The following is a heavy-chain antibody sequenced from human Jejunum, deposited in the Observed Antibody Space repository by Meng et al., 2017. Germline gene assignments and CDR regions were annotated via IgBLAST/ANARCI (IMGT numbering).Heavy chain of an antibody. CDR2: ITVNSGTM. D-gene: IGHD3-22*01. J-gene: IGHJ6*02. CDR3: AGTYYFDSRGYYSYFYNGMDV. CDR1: GFTFSDYY. Sequence: GESLKISCVGSGFTFSDYYMSWIRQVPGKGLEWVSYITVNSGTMYYADSVKGRFTISRDNAKNSLYLQLDSLRADDTAVYYCAGTYYFDSRGYYSYFYNGMDVWGQGTSVTVS. V-gene: IGHV3-11*04.